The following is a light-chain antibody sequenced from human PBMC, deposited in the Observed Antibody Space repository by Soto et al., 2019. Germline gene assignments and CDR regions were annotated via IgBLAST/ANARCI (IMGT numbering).Light chain of an antibody. Sequence: HSVLTQPASVSGSPGQSITISCTGTSSDVGGYHYVSWYQQHPGKAPKLMIYDVSNRPSGVSNRFSGSKSGNTASLTISGLQAEDEADYYCSSYTSSSTYVFGTGTKLTVL. J-gene: IGLJ1*01. CDR1: SSDVGGYHY. CDR2: DVS. V-gene: IGLV2-14*01. CDR3: SSYTSSSTYV.